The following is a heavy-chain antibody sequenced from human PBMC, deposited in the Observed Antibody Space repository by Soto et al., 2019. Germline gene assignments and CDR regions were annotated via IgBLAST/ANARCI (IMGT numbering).Heavy chain of an antibody. D-gene: IGHD3-16*01. V-gene: IGHV4-59*01. J-gene: IGHJ3*02. CDR1: GGSISSYY. Sequence: SETLSLTCTVSGGSISSYYWSWIRQPPGKGLEWIGYIYYSGSTNYNPSLKSRVTISVDTSKNQFSLKLSSVTAADTAVYYCARDHGGVSYAFDIWGQGTMVTVSS. CDR3: ARDHGGVSYAFDI. CDR2: IYYSGST.